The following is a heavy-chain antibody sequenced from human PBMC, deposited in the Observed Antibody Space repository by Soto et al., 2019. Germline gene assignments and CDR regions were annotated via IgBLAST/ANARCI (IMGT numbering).Heavy chain of an antibody. CDR3: AKEGTSSGRAGTFDY. CDR2: MSQDGRGK. Sequence: QVQLVESGGGVVQPGRSLRLSCAASGFTFNTFPMHWVRQAPGEGLEWVAGMSQDGRGKHYAPSVEGRFTISRDNIRNTLQLQMNSLRIEDTAVYYCAKEGTSSGRAGTFDYWGQGTLATVS. D-gene: IGHD6-19*01. J-gene: IGHJ4*02. CDR1: GFTFNTFP. V-gene: IGHV3-30*04.